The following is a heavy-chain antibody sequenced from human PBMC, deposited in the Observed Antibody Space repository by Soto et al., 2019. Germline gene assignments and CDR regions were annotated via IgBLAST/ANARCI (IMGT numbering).Heavy chain of an antibody. J-gene: IGHJ6*02. CDR2: IIPIFGTA. CDR3: ARDRRGTAMNYSYYGMDV. V-gene: IGHV1-69*06. CDR1: GGTFSSYA. Sequence: QVQLVQSGAEVKKPGSSVKVSCKASGGTFSSYAISWVLQAPGQGLEWMGGIIPIFGTANYAQKFQGRVTITADKSTSTAYMELSSLRSEDTAVYYCARDRRGTAMNYSYYGMDVWGQGTTVTVSS. D-gene: IGHD5-18*01.